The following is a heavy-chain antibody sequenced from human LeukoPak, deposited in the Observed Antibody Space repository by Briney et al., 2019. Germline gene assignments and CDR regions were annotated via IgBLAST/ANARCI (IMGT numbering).Heavy chain of an antibody. V-gene: IGHV1-18*01. Sequence: ASVKVSCKASGYTFTSYGISWVRQAPGQGLEWMGWISAYNGNTNYAQKLQGRVTMTTDTSTSTAYMELRSLRSDDTAVYYCARVEAIVVVVAARDYFDYWGQGTLVTVSS. CDR3: ARVEAIVVVVAARDYFDY. J-gene: IGHJ4*02. CDR1: GYTFTSYG. CDR2: ISAYNGNT. D-gene: IGHD2-15*01.